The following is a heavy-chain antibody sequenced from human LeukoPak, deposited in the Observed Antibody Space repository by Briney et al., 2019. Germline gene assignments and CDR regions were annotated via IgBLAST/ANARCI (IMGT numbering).Heavy chain of an antibody. CDR2: IYSGGIT. CDR3: ARELYNWNVGY. Sequence: PGGSLRLSCAASGFTVSSNYMSWVRQAPGKGLEWVSVIYSGGITYYADSVKGRFTISRDNSKNTLYLQMNTLRAEDTAVYYCARELYNWNVGYWGQGTLVTVSS. D-gene: IGHD1-20*01. CDR1: GFTVSSNY. J-gene: IGHJ4*02. V-gene: IGHV3-53*01.